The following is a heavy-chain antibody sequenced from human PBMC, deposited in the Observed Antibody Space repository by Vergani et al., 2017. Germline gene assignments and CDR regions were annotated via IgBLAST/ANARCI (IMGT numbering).Heavy chain of an antibody. J-gene: IGHJ6*03. CDR2: MNPNSGNT. V-gene: IGHV1-8*01. D-gene: IGHD2-2*01. CDR3: ARGIVVVPAAIVPNYYYYMDV. Sequence: QVQLVQSGAEVKKPGASVKVSCKASGYTFTSYDINWVRQATGQGLEWMGWMNPNSGNTGYAQKFQGRVTMTRNTSISTAYMELSSLRSEDTAVYYCARGIVVVPAAIVPNYYYYMDVWGKGTTVTVSS. CDR1: GYTFTSYD.